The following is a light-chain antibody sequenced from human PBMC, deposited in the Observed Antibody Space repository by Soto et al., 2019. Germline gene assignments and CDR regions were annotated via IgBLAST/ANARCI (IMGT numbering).Light chain of an antibody. CDR3: QQYNNWPRT. CDR2: GAS. V-gene: IGKV3D-15*01. J-gene: IGKJ1*01. Sequence: EIVLTQSPGTLSLSPGERATRSCRASQSVNSDYLAWFQQKPGQAPRLLIYGASTRTTGIPDRFSGSGSGTEFTLTISSLQSEDFGVYYCQQYNNWPRTFGQGTKVDIK. CDR1: QSVNSD.